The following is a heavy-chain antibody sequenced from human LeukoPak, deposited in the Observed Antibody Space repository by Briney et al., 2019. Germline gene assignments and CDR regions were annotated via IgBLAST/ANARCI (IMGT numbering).Heavy chain of an antibody. D-gene: IGHD2-21*01. Sequence: GGSLRLFCAASVFTFSDYYMSWIRQAPGRGLEWVSYISSSSSYTNYADSVKGRFTISRDNAKNSLYLQMNSLRAEDTAVYYCARDGSDTDVDYWGQGTLVTVSS. J-gene: IGHJ4*02. CDR1: VFTFSDYY. V-gene: IGHV3-11*05. CDR3: ARDGSDTDVDY. CDR2: ISSSSSYT.